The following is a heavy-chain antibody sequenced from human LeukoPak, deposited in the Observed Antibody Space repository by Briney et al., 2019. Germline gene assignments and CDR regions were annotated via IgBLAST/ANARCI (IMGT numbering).Heavy chain of an antibody. Sequence: PSETLSLTCTVSGGSISSSSYYWGWIRQPPGKGREWIGSIYYSGSTYYNPSLKSRVTISVDTSKNQFSLKLSSVTAADTAVYYCARRRGGYSSGWYRNDAFDIWGQGTMVTVSS. CDR1: GGSISSSSYY. CDR2: IYYSGST. D-gene: IGHD6-19*01. V-gene: IGHV4-39*07. J-gene: IGHJ3*02. CDR3: ARRRGGYSSGWYRNDAFDI.